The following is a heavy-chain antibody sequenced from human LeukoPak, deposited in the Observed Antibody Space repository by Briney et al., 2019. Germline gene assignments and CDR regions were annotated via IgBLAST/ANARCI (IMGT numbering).Heavy chain of an antibody. CDR1: GYTFAGYY. CDR3: ARLWFGELSFPNFDY. D-gene: IGHD3-10*01. Sequence: GASVKVSCKASGYTFAGYYMHWVRQAPGQGLEWMGWINPNSGGTNYAQKFQGRVTMTRDTSISTAYMELSRLRSDDTAVYYCARLWFGELSFPNFDYWGQGTLVTVSS. J-gene: IGHJ4*02. V-gene: IGHV1-2*02. CDR2: INPNSGGT.